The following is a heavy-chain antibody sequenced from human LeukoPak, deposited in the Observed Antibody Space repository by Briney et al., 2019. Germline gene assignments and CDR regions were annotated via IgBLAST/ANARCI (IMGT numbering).Heavy chain of an antibody. J-gene: IGHJ3*02. CDR2: IYYSGST. V-gene: IGHV4-39*01. CDR1: GDSISSSSYY. D-gene: IGHD3-22*01. Sequence: SETLSLTCTVSGDSISSSSYYWGWIRQPPGKGLEWIGSIYYSGSTYYNPSLKSRVTISVDTSKNQFSLKLSSVTAADTAVYYCARRYYDSSGFDAFDIWGQGTMVTVSS. CDR3: ARRYYDSSGFDAFDI.